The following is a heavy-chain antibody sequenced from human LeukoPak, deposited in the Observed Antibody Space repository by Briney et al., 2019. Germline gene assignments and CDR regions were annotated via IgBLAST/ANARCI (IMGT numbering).Heavy chain of an antibody. V-gene: IGHV1-2*02. J-gene: IGHJ5*02. D-gene: IGHD2-21*02. CDR1: GYTFTGYY. Sequence: GASVKVSCKASGYTFTGYYMHWVRQAPGQGLEWMGWINPNSGGTNYAQKFQGRVTMTRDTSISTAYMELSRLRSDDTAVYYCARGNGAYCGGDCSNWFDPWGQGTLVTVSS. CDR3: ARGNGAYCGGDCSNWFDP. CDR2: INPNSGGT.